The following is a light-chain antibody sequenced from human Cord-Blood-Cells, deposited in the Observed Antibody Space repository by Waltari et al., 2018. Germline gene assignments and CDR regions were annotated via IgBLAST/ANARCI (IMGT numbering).Light chain of an antibody. V-gene: IGLV1-44*01. CDR1: SSNTGSNT. J-gene: IGLJ3*02. Sequence: QSVLTQPPSASGTPGQRVTISCSGSSSNTGSNTVNWYKQLPGTGPNHLVYSNHQRLSAVPGDFSGSKSGTSASLGIGGIQCEGGADYYYAAWEDGLNGPVFGGGTKLAVV. CDR2: SNH. CDR3: AAWEDGLNGPV.